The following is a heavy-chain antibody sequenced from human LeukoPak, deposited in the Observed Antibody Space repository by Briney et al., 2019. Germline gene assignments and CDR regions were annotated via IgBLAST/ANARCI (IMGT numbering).Heavy chain of an antibody. CDR2: IYYSGST. CDR3: ARRQTLAAAGPGYDY. J-gene: IGHJ4*02. D-gene: IGHD6-13*01. CDR1: GGSISSSSYY. V-gene: IGHV4-39*01. Sequence: SETLSLTCTVSGGSISSSSYYWGWIRQPPGKGLVWIGSIYYSGSTYYNPSLKSRVTISVDTSKNQFSLKLSSVTAADTAVYYCARRQTLAAAGPGYDYWGQGTLVTVSS.